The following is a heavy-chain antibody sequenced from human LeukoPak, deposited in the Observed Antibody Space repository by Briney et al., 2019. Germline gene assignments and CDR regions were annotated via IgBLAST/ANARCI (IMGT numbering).Heavy chain of an antibody. CDR3: ARPPYYYDSSGYYPLGY. J-gene: IGHJ4*02. D-gene: IGHD3-22*01. CDR2: ISDSGGST. V-gene: IGHV3-23*01. CDR1: GFTFSSYA. Sequence: PGGSLRLSCAASGFTFSSYAMSWVRQAPGKGLEWVSSISDSGGSTYYADSVKGRFTISRDNSKNTLYLQMNSLRAEDTAVYYCARPPYYYDSSGYYPLGYWGQGTLVTVSS.